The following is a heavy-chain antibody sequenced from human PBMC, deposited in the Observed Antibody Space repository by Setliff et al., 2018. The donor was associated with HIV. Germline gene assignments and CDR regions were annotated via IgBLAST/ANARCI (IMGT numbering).Heavy chain of an antibody. J-gene: IGHJ4*02. CDR1: GYMFISYG. CDR2: ISVYSGHT. Sequence: VASVKVSCKASGYMFISYGISWVRQAPGPGLEWMGWISVYSGHTNYAQKFQGRVTMTRDTSISTAYMELSSLRSEDTAVYYCARGLSTGSLRIDYWGLGTLVTVSS. CDR3: ARGLSTGSLRIDY. V-gene: IGHV1-18*01. D-gene: IGHD1-1*01.